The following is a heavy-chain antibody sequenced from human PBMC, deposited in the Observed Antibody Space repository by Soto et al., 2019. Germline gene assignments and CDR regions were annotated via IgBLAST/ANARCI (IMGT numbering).Heavy chain of an antibody. J-gene: IGHJ4*02. CDR1: GFTFSSYA. CDR3: AKALSSHSSGWSPFDY. V-gene: IGHV3-30*18. Sequence: ESGGGVVQPGRSLRLSCAASGFTFSSYAMYWVRQAPGKGLAWVAVISYDGTNKYYADSVKGRFTISRDNSKNTLYLQMDSLRAEDTAVYYCAKALSSHSSGWSPFDYWGQGTLVTVSS. CDR2: ISYDGTNK. D-gene: IGHD6-19*01.